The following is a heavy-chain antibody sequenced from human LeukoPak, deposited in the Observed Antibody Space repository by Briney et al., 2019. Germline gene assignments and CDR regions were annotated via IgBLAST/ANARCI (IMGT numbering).Heavy chain of an antibody. CDR1: GFTFSSYG. Sequence: GRSLRLSCAASGFTFSSYGMHWVRQAPGKGLEWVAVIWYDGSNKYYADSVEGRFTISRDNSKNTLYVQMNSLRAEDTAVYYCAKDLALYSSGWSFDYWGQGTLVTVSS. CDR3: AKDLALYSSGWSFDY. D-gene: IGHD6-13*01. V-gene: IGHV3-33*06. J-gene: IGHJ4*02. CDR2: IWYDGSNK.